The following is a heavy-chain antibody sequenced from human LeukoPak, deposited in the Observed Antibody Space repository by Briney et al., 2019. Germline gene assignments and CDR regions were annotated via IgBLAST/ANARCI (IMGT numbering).Heavy chain of an antibody. CDR2: INPNSGVT. D-gene: IGHD3-22*01. CDR3: ANIGGATYYYDGSGYPTDY. J-gene: IGHJ4*02. CDR1: GYTFTAYY. Sequence: APSVKVSCTASGYTFTAYYMHWVRQAPGQGLEWMGWINPNSGVTNSAQKFQGRVTMTRDTSISTAYMELSRLRSDDTAVYYCANIGGATYYYDGSGYPTDYWGQGTLVTVSS. V-gene: IGHV1-2*02.